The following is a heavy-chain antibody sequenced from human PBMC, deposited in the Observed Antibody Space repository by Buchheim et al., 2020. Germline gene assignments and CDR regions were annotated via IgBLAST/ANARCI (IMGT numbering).Heavy chain of an antibody. CDR3: AKVGNYFQGIGMDV. CDR2: ISYDGSNK. J-gene: IGHJ6*02. Sequence: QVQLVESGGGVVQPGRSLRLSCAASGFTFSSYGMHWVRQAPGKGLEWVAVISYDGSNKYYADSVKGRFTISRDNSKNTLYLQMNSLRAEDTAVYSCAKVGNYFQGIGMDVWGQGTT. V-gene: IGHV3-30*18. CDR1: GFTFSSYG. D-gene: IGHD2/OR15-2a*01.